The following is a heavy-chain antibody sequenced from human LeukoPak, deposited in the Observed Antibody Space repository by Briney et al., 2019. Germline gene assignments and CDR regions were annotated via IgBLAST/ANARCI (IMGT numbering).Heavy chain of an antibody. D-gene: IGHD6-13*01. Sequence: PGGSLRLSCAASGFTLSNSAMHWVRQAPGKGLEWMAVISYDETNKYYADSVKGRFTISRDISKNTLHLQMNSLRAEDTAVYYCARVVSSSWDFDYWGQGTLVTVSS. CDR2: ISYDETNK. J-gene: IGHJ4*02. CDR3: ARVVSSSWDFDY. V-gene: IGHV3-30-3*01. CDR1: GFTLSNSA.